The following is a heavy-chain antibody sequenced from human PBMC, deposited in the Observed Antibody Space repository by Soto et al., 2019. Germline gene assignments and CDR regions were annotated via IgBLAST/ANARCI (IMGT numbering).Heavy chain of an antibody. CDR2: ISAYNGNT. CDR1: GYTFTSYG. CDR3: ARDSSKITMVRAPPSHYDY. Sequence: APVKVSCKASGYTFTSYGISWVRQAPGQGLEWMGWISAYNGNTNYAQKLQGRVTMTTDTSTSTAYMELRSLRSDDTAVYYCARDSSKITMVRAPPSHYDYWGQGTLVTVSS. D-gene: IGHD3-10*01. J-gene: IGHJ4*02. V-gene: IGHV1-18*01.